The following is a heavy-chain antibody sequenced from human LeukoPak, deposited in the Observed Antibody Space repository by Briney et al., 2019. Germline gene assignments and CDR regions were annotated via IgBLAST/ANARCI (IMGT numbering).Heavy chain of an antibody. CDR2: IYYSGST. J-gene: IGHJ4*02. V-gene: IGHV4-59*01. CDR3: AKDVSHFTFPLYQ. D-gene: IGHD2-2*01. Sequence: SETLSLTCTVSGGSISSYYWSWIRQPPGKGLEWIGYIYYSGSTNYNPSLKSRVTISVDTSKNQFSLKLSSVTAADTAVYYCAKDVSHFTFPLYQWGQGTLVTVSS. CDR1: GGSISSYY.